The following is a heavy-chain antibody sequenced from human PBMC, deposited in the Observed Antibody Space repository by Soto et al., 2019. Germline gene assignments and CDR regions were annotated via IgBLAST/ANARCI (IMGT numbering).Heavy chain of an antibody. CDR2: VSSTGSS. V-gene: IGHV4-4*07. D-gene: IGHD6-13*01. Sequence: SSETLSLTCTVSGGSISNYYWSWIRQSAEKRLEWIGRVSSTGSSYYNPSLKSRVTISVDTSKNQVSLNLTSVTAADTAVYYCARGVPAAGTDWFDPWGQGTLVTAPQ. J-gene: IGHJ5*02. CDR3: ARGVPAAGTDWFDP. CDR1: GGSISNYY.